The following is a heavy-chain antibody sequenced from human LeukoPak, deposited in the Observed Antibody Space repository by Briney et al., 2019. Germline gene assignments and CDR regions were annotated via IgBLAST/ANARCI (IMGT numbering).Heavy chain of an antibody. CDR1: GFTFSSYA. V-gene: IGHV3-23*01. J-gene: IGHJ5*02. CDR2: ISGSGGST. D-gene: IGHD6-13*01. CDR3: AKDRSSSSWYGWDNWFDP. Sequence: PGGSLRLSCAASGFTFSSYAMGWVRQAPGKGLEWVSAISGSGGSTYYADSVKGRFTISRDNSKNTLYLQMNSLRAEDTAVYYCAKDRSSSSWYGWDNWFDPWGQGTLVTVSS.